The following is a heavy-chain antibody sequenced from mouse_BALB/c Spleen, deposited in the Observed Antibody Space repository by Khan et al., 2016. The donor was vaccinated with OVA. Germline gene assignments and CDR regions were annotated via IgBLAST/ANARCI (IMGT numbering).Heavy chain of an antibody. J-gene: IGHJ3*01. CDR1: GYTFTSYW. D-gene: IGHD2-1*01. Sequence: QVQLQQSGAELVKPGASVKLSCKTSGYTFTSYWIQWVKQRPGQGLGWIGQIFPGTGTTYYNENFKGKATLTIDTSSTPAYMQLSSLTSEDSAVDFCSRGYFGNYEFAYWGQGTLVTVSA. CDR2: IFPGTGTT. CDR3: SRGYFGNYEFAY. V-gene: IGHV1S132*01.